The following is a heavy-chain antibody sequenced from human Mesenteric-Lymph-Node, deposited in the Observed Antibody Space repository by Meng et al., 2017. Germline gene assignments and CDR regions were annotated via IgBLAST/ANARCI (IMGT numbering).Heavy chain of an antibody. D-gene: IGHD1-14*01. CDR2: IYYSGST. CDR3: ARDPTGGEDHQRV. V-gene: IGHV4-30-4*01. CDR1: GGSIRSGDYY. Sequence: QVPLQGTGPGRVNASQTLSLTCTVSGGSIRSGDYYWSWIRQPPGKGLELIGHIYYSGSTSYNPSLKSRVTISVDTSNNQFSLKLSSVTAADTAVYYCARDPTGGEDHQRVWGQGTLVTVSS. J-gene: IGHJ4*02.